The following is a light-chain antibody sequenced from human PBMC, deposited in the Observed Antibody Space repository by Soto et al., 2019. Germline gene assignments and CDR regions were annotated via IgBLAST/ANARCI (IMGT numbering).Light chain of an antibody. J-gene: IGKJ1*01. CDR2: AAS. V-gene: IGKV1-39*01. CDR1: QSIKKC. CDR3: QQSYRYPWT. Sequence: DIQMTQSPSSLSASVGDRVTITCRASQSIKKCLNWYQHKPGKAPLLLIYAASTLQSGVPSRFSGSGSGTDFTLTINSLQPEDFATYYCQQSYRYPWTFGQGTKVDIK.